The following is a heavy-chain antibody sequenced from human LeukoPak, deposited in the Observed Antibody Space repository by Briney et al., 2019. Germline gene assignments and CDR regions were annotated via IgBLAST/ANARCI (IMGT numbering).Heavy chain of an antibody. CDR3: ARDPMITFGGLIAYNWFDP. J-gene: IGHJ5*02. CDR2: ISYDGSNK. Sequence: GGSLRLSCAASGFTFSSYAMSWVRQAPGKGLEWMAVISYDGSNKYYADSVKGRFTISRDNSKNTLYLQMNSLRAEDTAFYYCARDPMITFGGLIAYNWFDPWGQGTLVTVSS. V-gene: IGHV3-30-3*01. D-gene: IGHD3-16*02. CDR1: GFTFSSYA.